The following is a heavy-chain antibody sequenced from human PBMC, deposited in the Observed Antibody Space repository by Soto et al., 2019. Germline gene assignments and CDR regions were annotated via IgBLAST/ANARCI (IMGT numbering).Heavy chain of an antibody. CDR1: GFTFSSYE. CDR2: ISSSGSTI. Sequence: GGSLRLSCAASGFTFSSYEMNWVRQAPGKGLEWVSYISSSGSTIYYADSVKGRFTISRDNAKNSLYLQMNSLRAEDTAVYYCARDRLGGFDPWGQGTLVTVSP. D-gene: IGHD6-25*01. CDR3: ARDRLGGFDP. V-gene: IGHV3-48*03. J-gene: IGHJ5*02.